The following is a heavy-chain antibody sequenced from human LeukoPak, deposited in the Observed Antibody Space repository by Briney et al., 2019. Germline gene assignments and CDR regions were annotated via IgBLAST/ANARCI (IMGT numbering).Heavy chain of an antibody. Sequence: GGSLRLSCVASGFTFSYYSMNWVRQAPGKGLEWVSSITDTSRYKNYADSVKGRFTISRDNAANSLYLQMDSLRAEDTAVYYCAKDPTGYYYDSSDYYGGYWGQGTLVTVSS. D-gene: IGHD3-22*01. CDR2: ITDTSRYK. CDR1: GFTFSYYS. CDR3: AKDPTGYYYDSSDYYGGY. J-gene: IGHJ4*02. V-gene: IGHV3-21*01.